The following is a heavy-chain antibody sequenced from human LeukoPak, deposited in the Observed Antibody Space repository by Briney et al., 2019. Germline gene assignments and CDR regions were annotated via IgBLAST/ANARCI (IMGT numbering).Heavy chain of an antibody. D-gene: IGHD3-22*01. Sequence: GGSLRLSCAASGFTFSNAWMSWVRQAPGTGLEWVGRIKSKTDGGTTDYAAPVKGRFTISRDDSKNTPYLQMSSLKTEDTAVYYCSTTYYFDSSGRLWDYWGQGTLVTVSS. V-gene: IGHV3-15*01. J-gene: IGHJ4*02. CDR2: IKSKTDGGTT. CDR3: STTYYFDSSGRLWDY. CDR1: GFTFSNAW.